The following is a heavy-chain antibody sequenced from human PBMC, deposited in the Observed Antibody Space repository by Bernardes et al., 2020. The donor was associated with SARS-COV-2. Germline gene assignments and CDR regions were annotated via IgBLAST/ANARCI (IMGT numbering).Heavy chain of an antibody. V-gene: IGHV1-69*06. J-gene: IGHJ4*02. Sequence: SVKVSCKTSGGTFDNYALYWVRQAPGQGLEWMGVIVPLFDAPHYAQSFQGRVTITADKSTSTAYMELSSLRSDDTAVYYCARDEEFYYSDSSGYNYRFDTWGQGTLVTVSS. CDR2: IVPLFDAP. CDR3: ARDEEFYYSDSSGYNYRFDT. CDR1: GGTFDNYA. D-gene: IGHD3-22*01.